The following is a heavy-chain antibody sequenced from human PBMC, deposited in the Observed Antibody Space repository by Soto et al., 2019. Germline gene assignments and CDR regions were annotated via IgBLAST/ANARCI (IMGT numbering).Heavy chain of an antibody. D-gene: IGHD6-13*01. J-gene: IGHJ3*02. CDR3: VRDMRIVASGLHYWGAFDI. Sequence: QVRLVESGGGLVKPGGSLTLSCAASGFTFGDYYMSWIRQAPGKGLEWVSHLSSSNTYADYADSVKGRFNISRENTKSALYLQMGCLRAGDTAVYYCVRDMRIVASGLHYWGAFDIWGQGAMVTVAS. V-gene: IGHV3-11*05. CDR1: GFTFGDYY. CDR2: LSSSNTYA.